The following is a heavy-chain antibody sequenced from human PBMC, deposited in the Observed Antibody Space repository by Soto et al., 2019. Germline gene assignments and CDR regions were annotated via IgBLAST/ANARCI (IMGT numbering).Heavy chain of an antibody. Sequence: GGSLRLCCAASGFTFSDYDMSWIRQAPGKGLEWVSCISSSSSCTNYADSVKGRFTISRDNSKNTLYLQMNSLGAEDTATYYCAKGAYGSGSYDCWGQGTLVTVSS. V-gene: IGHV3-11*05. CDR1: GFTFSDYD. CDR2: ISSSSSCT. J-gene: IGHJ4*02. D-gene: IGHD3-10*01. CDR3: AKGAYGSGSYDC.